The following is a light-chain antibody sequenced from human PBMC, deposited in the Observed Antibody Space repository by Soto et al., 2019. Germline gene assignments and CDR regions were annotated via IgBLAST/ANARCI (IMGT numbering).Light chain of an antibody. V-gene: IGLV2-23*01. J-gene: IGLJ2*01. Sequence: QSALTQPASVSGSPGQSVTISCTGTSSDVGNYNHVSWYQQHPGKAPKLMIYEATQRPSGVSNRFSASKSGNTASLTISGLQTEDEADYYCCSYARSNFVVFGGGTKVTVL. CDR2: EAT. CDR1: SSDVGNYNH. CDR3: CSYARSNFVV.